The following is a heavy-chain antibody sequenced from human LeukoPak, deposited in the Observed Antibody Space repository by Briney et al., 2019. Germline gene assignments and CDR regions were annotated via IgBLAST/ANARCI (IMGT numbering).Heavy chain of an antibody. D-gene: IGHD4-23*01. J-gene: IGHJ6*03. CDR3: ARDREDYGGNHKGYYYMDV. CDR2: IKQDGSEK. V-gene: IGHV3-7*01. CDR1: GFTFSSYW. Sequence: GGSLRLSCAAPGFTFSSYWMSWVRQAPGKGLEWVADIKQDGSEKYYADSVKGRFTISRDNAKNSLYLQMNSLRAEDTAVYYCARDREDYGGNHKGYYYMDVWGKGTTVTVSS.